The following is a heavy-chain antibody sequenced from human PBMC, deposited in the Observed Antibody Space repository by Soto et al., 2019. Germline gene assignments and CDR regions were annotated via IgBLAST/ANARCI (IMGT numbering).Heavy chain of an antibody. CDR2: ISGSGGST. Sequence: GGSLRLSCAASGFTFSSYAMSWVRQAPGKGMEWVSAISGSGGSTYYADSVKGRFTISRDNSKNTLYLQMNSLRAEDTAVYYCAKARLHYDAFQAFDYWGQGTLVTVSS. V-gene: IGHV3-23*01. J-gene: IGHJ4*02. CDR3: AKARLHYDAFQAFDY. D-gene: IGHD3-22*01. CDR1: GFTFSSYA.